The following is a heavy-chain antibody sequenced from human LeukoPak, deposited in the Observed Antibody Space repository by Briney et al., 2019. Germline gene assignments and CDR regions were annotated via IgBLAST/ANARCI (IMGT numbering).Heavy chain of an antibody. CDR2: IIPILGIA. V-gene: IGHV1-69*04. Sequence: GASVKVSCKASGGTFSSYDISWVRQAPGQGLEWMGRIIPILGIANYAQKFQGRVTITADKSTSTAYMELSSLRSEDTAVYYCARDFRYCSGGSCYSGPYWGQGTLVTVSS. CDR1: GGTFSSYD. CDR3: ARDFRYCSGGSCYSGPY. J-gene: IGHJ4*02. D-gene: IGHD2-15*01.